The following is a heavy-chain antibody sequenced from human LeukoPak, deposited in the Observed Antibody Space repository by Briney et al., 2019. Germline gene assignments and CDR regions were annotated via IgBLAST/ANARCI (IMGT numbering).Heavy chain of an antibody. CDR2: VYYSGST. CDR1: GGSISNNY. Sequence: SETLSLTCTVSGGSISNNYWTWIRQSPGKGLEWIGCVYYSGSTNYNPSLKSRVTISIDTSKNHFSLKLNSVTAADTAVYYCARDRCSGGSCYAKYAWFDPWGQGTLVTVSS. CDR3: ARDRCSGGSCYAKYAWFDP. J-gene: IGHJ5*02. D-gene: IGHD2-15*01. V-gene: IGHV4-59*01.